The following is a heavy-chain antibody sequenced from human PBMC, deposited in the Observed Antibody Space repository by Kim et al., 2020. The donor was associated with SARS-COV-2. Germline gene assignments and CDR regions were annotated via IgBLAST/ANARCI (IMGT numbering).Heavy chain of an antibody. V-gene: IGHV3-21*01. CDR1: GFTFSSYS. CDR2: ISSSSSYI. J-gene: IGHJ4*02. CDR3: ARGIELWFGELSIVY. D-gene: IGHD3-10*01. Sequence: GGSLRLSCAASGFTFSSYSMNWVRQAPGKGLEWVSSISSSSSYIYYADSVKGRFTISRDNAKNSLYLQMNSLRAEDTAVYYCARGIELWFGELSIVYWGQGTLVTVSS.